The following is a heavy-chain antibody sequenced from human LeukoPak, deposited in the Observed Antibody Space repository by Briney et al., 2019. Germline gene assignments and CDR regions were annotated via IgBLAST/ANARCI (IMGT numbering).Heavy chain of an antibody. D-gene: IGHD3-9*01. CDR3: ARGGTAGPLRYFDWLLFNH. V-gene: IGHV1-2*06. CDR2: INPNSGGT. Sequence: ASVKVSCKASGYTFTGYYVHWVRQAPGQGLEWMGRINPNSGGTNYAQKFQGRVTMTRDTSISTAYMELSRLRSDDTAVYYCARGGTAGPLRYFDWLLFNHWGQGTLVTVSS. J-gene: IGHJ4*02. CDR1: GYTFTGYY.